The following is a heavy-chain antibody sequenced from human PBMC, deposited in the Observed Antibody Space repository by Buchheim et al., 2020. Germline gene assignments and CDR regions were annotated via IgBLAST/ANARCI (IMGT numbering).Heavy chain of an antibody. V-gene: IGHV4-34*01. CDR2: INHSGST. Sequence: QVQLQQWGAGLLKPSETLSLTCSVYGGSFSGYYWSWIRQPPGKGLEWIGEINHSGSTYYNPSLKSRVTISVDTSKNQFSLKLSSVTAADTAVYYCARPHSGSRSNSFDYWGQGTL. D-gene: IGHD1-26*01. J-gene: IGHJ4*02. CDR3: ARPHSGSRSNSFDY. CDR1: GGSFSGYY.